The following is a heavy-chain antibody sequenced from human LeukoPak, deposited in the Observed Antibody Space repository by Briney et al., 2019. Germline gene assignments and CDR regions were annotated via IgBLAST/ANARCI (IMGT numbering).Heavy chain of an antibody. CDR2: IIPIFGTA. J-gene: IGHJ3*02. CDR1: GGTFSSYA. Sequence: ASVKVSCKASGGTFSSYAISWVRQAPGQGLEWMGGIIPIFGTANYAQKFQGRVTITADESTSTAYMELSSLRSEDTAVYYCARGKYSSSSGAFGIWGQGTMVTVSS. V-gene: IGHV1-69*13. D-gene: IGHD6-6*01. CDR3: ARGKYSSSSGAFGI.